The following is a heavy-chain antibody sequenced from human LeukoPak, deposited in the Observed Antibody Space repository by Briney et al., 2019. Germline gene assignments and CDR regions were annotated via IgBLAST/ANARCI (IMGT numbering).Heavy chain of an antibody. CDR3: ARGDTTVTNTQFDY. V-gene: IGHV1-69*06. Sequence: GASVKVSCKASGGTFSSYAISWVRQAPGQGLEWMGGIIPIFGTANYAQKFQGRVTITADKSTSTAYMELSNLRSEDTAVYYCARGDTTVTNTQFDYWGQGTLVTVSS. CDR1: GGTFSSYA. D-gene: IGHD4-17*01. J-gene: IGHJ4*02. CDR2: IIPIFGTA.